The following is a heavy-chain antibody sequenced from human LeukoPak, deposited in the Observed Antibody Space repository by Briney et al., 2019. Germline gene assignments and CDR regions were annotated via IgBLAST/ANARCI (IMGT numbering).Heavy chain of an antibody. D-gene: IGHD3-10*01. J-gene: IGHJ5*02. Sequence: SETLSLTCSVSGGSISNYYWSWIRQPPGKELEWIGYIHYSGGTNYKPSLKSRVTISVDTSKSQFSLKLNSVSAADTAVYYCARVLKSGPYYYFDTWGQGALVTVSS. CDR3: ARVLKSGPYYYFDT. CDR2: IHYSGGT. CDR1: GGSISNYY. V-gene: IGHV4-59*01.